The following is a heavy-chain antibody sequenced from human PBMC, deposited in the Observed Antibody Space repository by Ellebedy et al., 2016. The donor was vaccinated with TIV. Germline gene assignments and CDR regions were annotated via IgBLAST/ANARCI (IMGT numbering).Heavy chain of an antibody. V-gene: IGHV1-18*01. Sequence: AASVKVSCKASGYTFTSYGISWVRQAPGQGLEWMGWISAYNGNTNYEQKVQGRVTMTTDTSTSTAYMELRSLRSDDTAVYYCARTGGYTYGSGNPDYWGQGTLVIVSA. D-gene: IGHD5-18*01. J-gene: IGHJ4*02. CDR1: GYTFTSYG. CDR3: ARTGGYTYGSGNPDY. CDR2: ISAYNGNT.